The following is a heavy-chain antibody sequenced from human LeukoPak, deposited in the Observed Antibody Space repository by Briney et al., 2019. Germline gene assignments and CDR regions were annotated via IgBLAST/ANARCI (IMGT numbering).Heavy chain of an antibody. CDR3: ARAGQGSSWLNWFDP. V-gene: IGHV4-59*01. Sequence: SETLSLTCTVSGGSISSYYWSWIRQPPGKELEWIGYNYYSGSTNYDPSLKSRVTISVDTSKNQFSLKLSSVTAADTAVYYCARAGQGSSWLNWFDPWGQGTLVTVSS. CDR2: NYYSGST. D-gene: IGHD6-13*01. J-gene: IGHJ5*02. CDR1: GGSISSYY.